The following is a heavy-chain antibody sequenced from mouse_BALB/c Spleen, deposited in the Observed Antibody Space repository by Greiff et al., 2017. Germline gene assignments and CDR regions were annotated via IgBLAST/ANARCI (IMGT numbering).Heavy chain of an antibody. CDR2: ISSGSSTI. CDR1: GFTFSSYG. CDR3: ARRYGDY. V-gene: IGHV5-17*02. D-gene: IGHD2-14*01. J-gene: IGHJ2*01. Sequence: EVKLMESGGGLVQPGGSRTLSCAASGFTFSSYGMHWVRQAPEKGLEWVAYISSGSSTIYYADTVKGRFTISRDNPKNTLFLQMTSLRSEDTAMYYCARRYGDYWGQGTTLTVSS.